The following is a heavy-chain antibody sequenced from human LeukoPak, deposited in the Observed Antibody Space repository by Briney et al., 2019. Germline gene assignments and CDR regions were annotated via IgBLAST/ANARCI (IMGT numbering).Heavy chain of an antibody. D-gene: IGHD3-3*01. CDR3: ARDSFWSGYYPFDY. Sequence: GGSLRLSCAASGFTFRSYWIHWVRQDPGKGLVWISRVNSDGSSTFYADSVKGRFTISRDNAKNTVHLQMNSLRAEDTAVYYCARDSFWSGYYPFDYWGQGILVTVSS. V-gene: IGHV3-74*01. J-gene: IGHJ4*02. CDR1: GFTFRSYW. CDR2: VNSDGSST.